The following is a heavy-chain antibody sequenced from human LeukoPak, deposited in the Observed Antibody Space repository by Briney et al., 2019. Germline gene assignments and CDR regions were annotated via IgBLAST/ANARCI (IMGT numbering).Heavy chain of an antibody. J-gene: IGHJ5*02. V-gene: IGHV1-46*01. Sequence: ASVKVSCKASGYTFTSYYMNWVRQAPGQGLEWMGKINPSDGSTDFAQNFQGRVTMTRDTSTSTVYMELSSLRFEDTAVYYCVRDWWGTDYGWTNWFDPWGQGTLVTVSS. D-gene: IGHD4-17*01. CDR3: VRDWWGTDYGWTNWFDP. CDR1: GYTFTSYY. CDR2: INPSDGST.